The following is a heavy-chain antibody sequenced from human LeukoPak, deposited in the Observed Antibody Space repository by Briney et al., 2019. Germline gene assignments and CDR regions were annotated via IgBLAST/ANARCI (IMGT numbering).Heavy chain of an antibody. V-gene: IGHV3-48*03. CDR1: GFTFSSYE. Sequence: GGSLRLSCAASGFTFSSYEMNWVRQAPGKGLEWVSYISSSGSTIYYADSVKGRFTISRDNAKNSLYLQMNSLRAEDTAVYYCARGVEMATKVDYWGQGTLVTVSS. J-gene: IGHJ4*02. D-gene: IGHD5-24*01. CDR3: ARGVEMATKVDY. CDR2: ISSSGSTI.